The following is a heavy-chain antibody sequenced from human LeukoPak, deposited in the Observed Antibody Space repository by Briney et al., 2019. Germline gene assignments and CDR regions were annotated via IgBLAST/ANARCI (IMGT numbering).Heavy chain of an antibody. Sequence: ASVKVSCKASGGTFSSYAISWVRQAPGQGLEWMGGIIPIFGTANYAQKFQGRVTITADESTSTAYMELSSLRSEDTAVYYCARDLAEDADYYDSWRYNWFDPWGQGTLVTVSS. CDR3: ARDLAEDADYYDSWRYNWFDP. CDR1: GGTFSSYA. D-gene: IGHD3-22*01. J-gene: IGHJ5*02. V-gene: IGHV1-69*13. CDR2: IIPIFGTA.